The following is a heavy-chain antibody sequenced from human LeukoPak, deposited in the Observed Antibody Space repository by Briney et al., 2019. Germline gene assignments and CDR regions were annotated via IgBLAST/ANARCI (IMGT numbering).Heavy chain of an antibody. CDR2: ISGSGGST. V-gene: IGHV3-23*01. CDR1: GFTFSSYA. Sequence: GGSLRLSCAASGFTFSSYAMSWARQAPGKGLEWVSAISGSGGSTYYADSVKGRFTISRDNSKNTLYLQMNSLRAEDTAVYYCAKTSTYDFWSGYYTGYWGQGTLVTVSS. J-gene: IGHJ4*02. CDR3: AKTSTYDFWSGYYTGY. D-gene: IGHD3-3*01.